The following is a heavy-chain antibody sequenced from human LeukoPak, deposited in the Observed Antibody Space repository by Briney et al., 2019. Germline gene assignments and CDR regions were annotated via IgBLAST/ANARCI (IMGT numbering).Heavy chain of an antibody. V-gene: IGHV5-51*01. D-gene: IGHD3-10*01. CDR2: IYPGDSDT. CDR3: ARPTRSHGVLAAVDY. CDR1: GYSFSTYW. Sequence: GESLKISCKSSGYSFSTYWIGWVRQMPGKGLEWMGLIYPGDSDTRYSPSFQGQVTISADKSISTAYLQWSSLEASDTAMYYCARPTRSHGVLAAVDYWGQGTLVTVSS. J-gene: IGHJ4*02.